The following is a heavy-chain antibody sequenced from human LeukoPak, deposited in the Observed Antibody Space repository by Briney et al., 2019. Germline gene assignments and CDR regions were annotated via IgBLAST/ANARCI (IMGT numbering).Heavy chain of an antibody. CDR2: INHSGST. V-gene: IGHV4-34*01. CDR1: GGSFSGYY. CDR3: AKGPENGNNEEVRGVELDY. D-gene: IGHD3-10*01. Sequence: SETLSLTCAVYGGSFSGYYWSWIRQPPGKGLEWIGEINHSGSTNYNPSLKSRVTISVDTSKNQFSLKLSSVTAADTAVYYCAKGPENGNNEEVRGVELDYWGQGTLVTVSS. J-gene: IGHJ4*02.